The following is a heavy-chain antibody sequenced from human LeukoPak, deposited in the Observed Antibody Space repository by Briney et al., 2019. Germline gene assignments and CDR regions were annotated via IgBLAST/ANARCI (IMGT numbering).Heavy chain of an antibody. D-gene: IGHD1-26*01. V-gene: IGHV1-2*02. Sequence: ASVKVSCKASGYTSTDYYMHWVRQAPGQGLEWMGWINPNSGGTNYGQKFQGRVTMTRDTSISTAYMELSRLRSDDTAVYYCARVEWEPYYFDYWGQGTLVTVSS. J-gene: IGHJ4*02. CDR3: ARVEWEPYYFDY. CDR2: INPNSGGT. CDR1: GYTSTDYY.